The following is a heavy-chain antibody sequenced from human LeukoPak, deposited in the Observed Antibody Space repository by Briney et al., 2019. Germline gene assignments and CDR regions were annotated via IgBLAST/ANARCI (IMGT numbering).Heavy chain of an antibody. CDR1: GGSFSGYY. J-gene: IGHJ4*02. CDR2: IYYSGST. V-gene: IGHV4-59*08. Sequence: SETLSLTCAVYGGSFSGYYWSWIRQPPGKGLEWIGYIYYSGSTNYNPSLKSRVTISVDTSKNQFSLKLSSVTAADTAVYYCARSKYDILTGYYNEFDYWGQGTLVTVSS. D-gene: IGHD3-9*01. CDR3: ARSKYDILTGYYNEFDY.